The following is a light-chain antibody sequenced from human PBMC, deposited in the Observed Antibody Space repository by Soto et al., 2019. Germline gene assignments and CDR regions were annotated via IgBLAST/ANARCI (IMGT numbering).Light chain of an antibody. CDR1: QDISNY. V-gene: IGKV1-33*01. CDR3: QQYDNLPALT. J-gene: IGKJ4*01. Sequence: SLSASVGDRVTITCQASQDISNYLNWYQQKPGKAPKLLIYDASNLETGVPSRFSGSGSGTDFTFTISSLQPEDIATYYCQQYDNLPALTFGGGPKVDIK. CDR2: DAS.